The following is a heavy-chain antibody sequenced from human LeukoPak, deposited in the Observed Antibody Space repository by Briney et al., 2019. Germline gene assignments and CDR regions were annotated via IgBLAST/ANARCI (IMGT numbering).Heavy chain of an antibody. Sequence: GGSLRLSCAASEFTFSTYWMSWVRQAPGKGLEWVADIKQDGSEKYYVDSVKGRFTISRQNAKNSLFLQMNSLRAEDTAVYYCAELGITMIGGVWGKGTTVTISS. J-gene: IGHJ6*04. CDR2: IKQDGSEK. V-gene: IGHV3-7*01. CDR3: AELGITMIGGV. CDR1: EFTFSTYW. D-gene: IGHD3-10*02.